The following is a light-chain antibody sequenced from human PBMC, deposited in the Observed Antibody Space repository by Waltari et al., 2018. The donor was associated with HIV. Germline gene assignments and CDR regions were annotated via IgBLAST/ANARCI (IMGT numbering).Light chain of an antibody. CDR2: DDF. Sequence: QSALTQPASVSGSPGQSITISCTGVNSDVASYNFVSWYLQRPGTAPKLIIYDDFKRPSGVSNRFSGSKSGNTASLKISGLQAEDEALYFCSSSVAGSSLLFGGGTTLTVL. V-gene: IGLV2-23*01. CDR3: SSSVAGSSLL. CDR1: NSDVASYNF. J-gene: IGLJ3*02.